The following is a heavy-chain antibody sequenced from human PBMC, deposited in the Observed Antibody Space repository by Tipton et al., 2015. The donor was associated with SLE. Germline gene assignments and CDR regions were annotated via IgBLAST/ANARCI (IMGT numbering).Heavy chain of an antibody. D-gene: IGHD1-26*01. CDR1: GVSIRSGDYY. CDR2: IYYSGST. V-gene: IGHV4-30-4*01. Sequence: TLSLTCTVSGVSIRSGDYYWSWISQPPGKGLEWIGYIYYSGSTNYNPSLKSRVTISVDTYKNQFSLKLSSVTAADTAVYYCARGYWEPEYYYGMDVWGQGPTVTVSS. J-gene: IGHJ6*02. CDR3: ARGYWEPEYYYGMDV.